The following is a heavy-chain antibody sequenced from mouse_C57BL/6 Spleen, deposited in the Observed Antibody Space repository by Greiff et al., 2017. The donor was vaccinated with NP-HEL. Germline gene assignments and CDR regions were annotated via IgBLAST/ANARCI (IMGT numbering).Heavy chain of an antibody. Sequence: QVHLPPPVPELVTPVASVTLSCKASGSSFTSYWMHWVKQRPGRGLAWIGRIDPNRGGTKYNEKFKSKATLTVDKPSSTAYMQLSSLTSEDSAVYYCARSGLGPFDYWGQGTTLTVSS. J-gene: IGHJ2*01. CDR1: GSSFTSYW. CDR2: IDPNRGGT. CDR3: ARSGLGPFDY. D-gene: IGHD3-3*01. V-gene: IGHV1-72*01.